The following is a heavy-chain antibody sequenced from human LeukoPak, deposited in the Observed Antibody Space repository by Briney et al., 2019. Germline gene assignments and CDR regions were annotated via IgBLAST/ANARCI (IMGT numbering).Heavy chain of an antibody. CDR3: ARDRGVVVITGWFDP. V-gene: IGHV1-46*01. J-gene: IGHJ5*02. CDR2: INPSGGST. D-gene: IGHD3-22*01. CDR1: GYTFTSYY. Sequence: ASVKVSCKASGYTFTSYYMHWVRQAPGQGLEWMGIINPSGGSTSYAQKFQGRVTMTRDTSTSTVYMELSSLRSEDTAVYYCARDRGVVVITGWFDPWGQGTLVTVSS.